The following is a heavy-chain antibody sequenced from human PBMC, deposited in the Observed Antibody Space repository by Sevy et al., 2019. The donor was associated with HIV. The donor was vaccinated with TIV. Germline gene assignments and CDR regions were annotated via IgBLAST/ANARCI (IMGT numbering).Heavy chain of an antibody. CDR3: AKDLLLWFGESNYYYYYGMDV. CDR1: GFTFSSYG. V-gene: IGHV3-30*18. J-gene: IGHJ6*02. D-gene: IGHD3-10*01. CDR2: ISYDGSNK. Sequence: GGSLRLSCAASGFTFSSYGMHWVRQAPGKGLEWVAVISYDGSNKYYADSVKGRFTISRDNSKNTLYLQMNSLRAEDTAVYYCAKDLLLWFGESNYYYYYGMDVWGQGTTVTVSS.